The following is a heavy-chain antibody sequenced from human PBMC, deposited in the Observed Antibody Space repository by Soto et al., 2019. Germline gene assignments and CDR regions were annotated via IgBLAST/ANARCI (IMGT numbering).Heavy chain of an antibody. Sequence: PGGSLRLSCAASGFTCSSYAMSWVRQAPGKGLEWVSGISGSGGSTYYADSVKGRFPISRDNSKNTLYLQMNSLRADDTAVYYCAKNYDSSGYYLLVDYWGQGTLVTVSS. CDR3: AKNYDSSGYYLLVDY. CDR1: GFTCSSYA. CDR2: ISGSGGST. D-gene: IGHD3-22*01. J-gene: IGHJ4*02. V-gene: IGHV3-23*01.